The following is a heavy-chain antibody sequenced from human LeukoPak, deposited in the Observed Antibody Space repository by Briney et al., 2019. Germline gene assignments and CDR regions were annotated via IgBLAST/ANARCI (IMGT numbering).Heavy chain of an antibody. CDR1: GFTFSSYE. J-gene: IGHJ4*02. CDR2: ISRSGTTI. CDR3: ATNFLRSNGY. D-gene: IGHD2/OR15-2a*01. Sequence: GGSLRLSCSASGFTFSSYEMNWVRQAPGKGPEWVSYISRSGTTILYADSVKGRFTVSRDNAKNSLYVQMNSLRAEDTAVYYCATNFLRSNGYWGQGTLVTVSS. V-gene: IGHV3-48*03.